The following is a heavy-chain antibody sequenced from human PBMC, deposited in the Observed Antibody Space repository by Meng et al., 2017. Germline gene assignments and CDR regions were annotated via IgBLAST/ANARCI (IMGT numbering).Heavy chain of an antibody. Sequence: QVQRVQSGAEVKKPGASVKVSCKASGYTFTGYYMFWVRQAPGQGLEWMGWINPNSGGTNYAQKFQGRVTTTRDTSISTAYMELSRLRSDDTAVYYCARDFVSGSGWYGGHVDYWGQGTLVTVSS. D-gene: IGHD6-19*01. J-gene: IGHJ4*02. CDR1: GYTFTGYY. CDR2: INPNSGGT. V-gene: IGHV1-2*02. CDR3: ARDFVSGSGWYGGHVDY.